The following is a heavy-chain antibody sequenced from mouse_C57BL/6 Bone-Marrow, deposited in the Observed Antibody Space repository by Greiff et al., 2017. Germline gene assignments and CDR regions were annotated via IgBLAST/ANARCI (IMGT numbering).Heavy chain of an antibody. CDR2: IDPSDSYT. J-gene: IGHJ2*01. V-gene: IGHV1-59*01. CDR3: AREERFPYYFDY. CDR1: GYTFTSYW. Sequence: QVQLQQPGADLVRPGTSVKLSCKASGYTFTSYWMHWVKQRPGQGLEWIGVIDPSDSYTNYNQKFKGKATLTVDTSSSTAYMQLSSLTSEDSAVYYCAREERFPYYFDYWGQGTTLTVSS.